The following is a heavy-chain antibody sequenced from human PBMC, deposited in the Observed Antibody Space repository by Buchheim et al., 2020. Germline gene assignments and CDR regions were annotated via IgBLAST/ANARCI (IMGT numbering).Heavy chain of an antibody. J-gene: IGHJ5*02. CDR1: GFTFSSYD. V-gene: IGHV3-13*01. Sequence: EVQLVESGGGFVQPGGSLRLSCAASGFTFSSYDMHWVRQTTGKGLEWVSGIGTAGDTYYPGSVRGRFTISRENVKNSLYLQINGLRAGDTAVYYCVRARYSSSWYDHWGQGTL. CDR3: VRARYSSSWYDH. D-gene: IGHD6-19*01. CDR2: IGTAGDT.